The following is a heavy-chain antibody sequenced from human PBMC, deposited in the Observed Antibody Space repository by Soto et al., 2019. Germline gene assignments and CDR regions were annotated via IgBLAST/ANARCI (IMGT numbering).Heavy chain of an antibody. D-gene: IGHD3-3*01. CDR3: ARFYCCYDFLWFDP. CDR1: GGSISSVSYF. V-gene: IGHV4-61*01. J-gene: IGHJ5*02. Sequence: LTCSVSGGSISSVSYFWRWIRQPPGKGLEWIGYIYYSGSTKYNPSLKNRLTISVDTSKNQFSLKLSSATAADTAVYYCARFYCCYDFLWFDPWGQGTLVPVSS. CDR2: IYYSGST.